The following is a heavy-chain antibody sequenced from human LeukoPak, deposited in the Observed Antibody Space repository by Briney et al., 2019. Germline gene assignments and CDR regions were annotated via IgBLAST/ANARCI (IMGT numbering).Heavy chain of an antibody. V-gene: IGHV4-61*01. CDR2: KYYSGST. Sequence: SETLSLTCDVSGVSINSCCYYWTWIRQPPGKGLEWIGYKYYSGSTRYNSSLRSRLTISLDTSKNQFSLRLTSVTAADTAVYYCARGRSYGFDFDSWGPGTLVIVSS. CDR1: GVSINSCCYY. J-gene: IGHJ4*02. CDR3: ARGRSYGFDFDS. D-gene: IGHD5-18*01.